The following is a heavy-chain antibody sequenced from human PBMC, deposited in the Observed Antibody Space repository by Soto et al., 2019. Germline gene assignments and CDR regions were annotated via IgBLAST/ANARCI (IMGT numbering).Heavy chain of an antibody. CDR1: GFTFSSYG. J-gene: IGHJ6*02. CDR3: AKAGGTTYNYYGVEV. D-gene: IGHD1-1*01. Sequence: PGGSLRLSCAVSGFTFSSYGMHWVREAPVRGLEWVAFISYDGSEKYYADSVKGRFTISRDNSKNTLYLQMNRLRAEDTAVFYCAKAGGTTYNYYGVEVWGQGPTVTVSS. V-gene: IGHV3-30*18. CDR2: ISYDGSEK.